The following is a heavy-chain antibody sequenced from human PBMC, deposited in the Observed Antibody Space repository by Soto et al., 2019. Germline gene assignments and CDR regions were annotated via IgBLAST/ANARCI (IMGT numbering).Heavy chain of an antibody. CDR2: IKSKTDGGTT. J-gene: IGHJ6*02. Sequence: EVQLVESGGGWVKPGGSLRLSCAASGFTFSNAWMSWVRQAPGKGLEWVGRIKSKTDGGTTDYAAPVKGRFTISRDESKNTLYLQMNSLKTEATAVYYCTTVPGFWSGYSTSIYYYYYGMDVWGQGTTVTVSS. V-gene: IGHV3-15*01. CDR1: GFTFSNAW. CDR3: TTVPGFWSGYSTSIYYYYYGMDV. D-gene: IGHD3-3*01.